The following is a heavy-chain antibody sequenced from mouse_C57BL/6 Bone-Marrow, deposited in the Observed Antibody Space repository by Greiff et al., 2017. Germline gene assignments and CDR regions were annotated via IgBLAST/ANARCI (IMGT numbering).Heavy chain of an antibody. J-gene: IGHJ1*03. Sequence: VQLQQSGAELVRPGASVKLSCTASGFNIQDDYMHWVKQRPEQGLEWIGWIDPENGDTKYASKFQGKATITADTSSNTAYLQLSSLSSEDSAVYYSARTGSNYGWYFDVWGTGTTVTVSS. CDR1: GFNIQDDY. CDR3: ARTGSNYGWYFDV. V-gene: IGHV14-4*01. CDR2: IDPENGDT. D-gene: IGHD2-5*01.